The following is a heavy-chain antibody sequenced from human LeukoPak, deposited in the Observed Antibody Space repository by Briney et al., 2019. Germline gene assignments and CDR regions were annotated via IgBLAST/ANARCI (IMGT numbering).Heavy chain of an antibody. CDR1: GFTVSSNY. V-gene: IGHV3-53*05. D-gene: IGHD3-3*01. Sequence: GGPLRLSCAASGFTVSSNYMSWVPRAPGKGLGWASVIYSGGSTYYADSVKGRFTISRDNSKNTLYPQMNSLRAEDTAVYYCARDRYTIFGVVTPDMDVWGKGTTVTVSS. CDR2: IYSGGST. J-gene: IGHJ6*03. CDR3: ARDRYTIFGVVTPDMDV.